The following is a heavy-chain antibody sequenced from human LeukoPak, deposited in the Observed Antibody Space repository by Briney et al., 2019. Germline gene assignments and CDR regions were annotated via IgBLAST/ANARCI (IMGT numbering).Heavy chain of an antibody. CDR2: INPNSGAT. CDR3: ARWGTKYCSGGSCYSGWFDP. Sequence: ASVKVSCKASGYSFTGYYMHWVRQAPGQGLEWMGWINPNSGATNYAQKFQGRVTMTRDTSISTAYMELSRLRSGDTAVYYCARWGTKYCSGGSCYSGWFDPWGQGTLVTVSS. D-gene: IGHD2-15*01. V-gene: IGHV1-2*02. CDR1: GYSFTGYY. J-gene: IGHJ5*02.